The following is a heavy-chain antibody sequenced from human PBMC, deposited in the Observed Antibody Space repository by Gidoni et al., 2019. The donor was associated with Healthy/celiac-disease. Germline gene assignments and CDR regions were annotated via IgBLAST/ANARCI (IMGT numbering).Heavy chain of an antibody. Sequence: EVQLVESGGGLVQPGGSLRLSCAASAFTFSSDSMNWVRQAPGKGLEWVSYISSSSSTIYYADSVKGRFTISRDNAKNSLYLQMNSLRDEDTAVYYCARDAGVVVTALFDYWGQGTLVTVSS. CDR2: ISSSSSTI. CDR1: AFTFSSDS. D-gene: IGHD2-21*02. V-gene: IGHV3-48*02. J-gene: IGHJ4*02. CDR3: ARDAGVVVTALFDY.